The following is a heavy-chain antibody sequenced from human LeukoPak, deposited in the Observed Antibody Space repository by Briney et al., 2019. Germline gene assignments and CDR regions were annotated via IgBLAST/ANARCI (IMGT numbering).Heavy chain of an antibody. Sequence: GGSLRLSCAASGFTFSSYGMSWVRQAPGKGLEWVSVISGSGGSTYYADSVKGRFTISRDNSKNTLYLQMNSVRAEDTAVYYCAKDHLAVVITTFFYWGQGTLVSVSS. CDR3: AKDHLAVVITTFFY. CDR1: GFTFSSYG. V-gene: IGHV3-23*01. J-gene: IGHJ4*02. CDR2: ISGSGGST. D-gene: IGHD3-22*01.